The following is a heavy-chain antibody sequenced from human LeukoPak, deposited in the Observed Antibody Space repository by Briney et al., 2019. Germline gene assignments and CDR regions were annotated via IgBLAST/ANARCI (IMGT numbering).Heavy chain of an antibody. CDR1: GFTFSSYA. Sequence: GGSLRLSCAASGFTFSSYAMSWVRQAPGKGLEWISAISGRGGSTYYADSVKGRFTVSRDTSKNTLYLQMNSLRAEDTAVYYCGKYSSGWSVDYWGQGTLVTVST. CDR3: GKYSSGWSVDY. D-gene: IGHD6-19*01. J-gene: IGHJ4*02. V-gene: IGHV3-23*01. CDR2: ISGRGGST.